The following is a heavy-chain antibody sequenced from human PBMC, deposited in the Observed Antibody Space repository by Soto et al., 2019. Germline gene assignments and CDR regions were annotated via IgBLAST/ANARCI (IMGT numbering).Heavy chain of an antibody. Sequence: GASVKNSCKASGGTFSSYAISWVRQAPGQGLEWMGGIIPSFGTANHAQKFQGRVTITADESTSTGYKGLRRLGTEDKDVYYRARRTYDAWGQGNLVTVS. V-gene: IGHV1-69*13. CDR3: ARRTYDA. D-gene: IGHD3-16*01. J-gene: IGHJ5*02. CDR2: IIPSFGTA. CDR1: GGTFSSYA.